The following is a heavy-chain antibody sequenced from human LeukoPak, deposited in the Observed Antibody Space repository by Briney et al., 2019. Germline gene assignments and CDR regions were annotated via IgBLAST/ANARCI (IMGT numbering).Heavy chain of an antibody. CDR1: GFTFSSYS. D-gene: IGHD3-22*01. CDR3: ARDLHYYDSSGPGNP. J-gene: IGHJ5*02. Sequence: PGGSLRLSCAASGFTFSSYSMNWVRQAPGKGLEWVSYISSSSSTIYYADSVKGRFTISRDNAKNSLYLQMSSLRAEDTAVYYCARDLHYYDSSGPGNPWGQGTLVTVSS. V-gene: IGHV3-48*01. CDR2: ISSSSSTI.